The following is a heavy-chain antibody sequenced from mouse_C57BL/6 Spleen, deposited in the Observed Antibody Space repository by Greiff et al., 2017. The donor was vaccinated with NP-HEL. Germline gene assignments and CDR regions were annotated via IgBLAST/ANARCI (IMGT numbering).Heavy chain of an antibody. CDR2: IDPETGGT. V-gene: IGHV1-15*01. J-gene: IGHJ3*02. CDR3: STMYYYGSGY. Sequence: VQLQQSGAELVRPGASVTLSCKASGYTFTDYEMHWVKQTPVHGLEWIGAIDPETGGTAYNQKFKGKAILTADKSSSTAYMELRSLTSEDSAVYYGSTMYYYGSGYWGQGTLVTVSA. D-gene: IGHD1-1*01. CDR1: GYTFTDYE.